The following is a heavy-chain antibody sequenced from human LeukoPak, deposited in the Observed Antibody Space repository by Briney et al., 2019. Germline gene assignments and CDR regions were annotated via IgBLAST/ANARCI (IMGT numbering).Heavy chain of an antibody. D-gene: IGHD5-12*01. CDR1: DYSINSGYY. CDR2: IHQNGHT. J-gene: IGHJ3*02. CDR3: ARQVATKGEWAFDI. Sequence: SETLSLTCSVSDYSINSGYYWGWIRQPPGKGLEWIGSIHQNGHTYYNPSLNSRVTISVDSSKNHFSLELNSVIAADTAVYYCARQVATKGEWAFDIWGQGTLVTVPS. V-gene: IGHV4-38-2*02.